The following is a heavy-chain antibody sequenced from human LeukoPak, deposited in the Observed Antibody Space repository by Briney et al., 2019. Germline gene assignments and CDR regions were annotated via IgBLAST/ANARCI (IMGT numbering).Heavy chain of an antibody. V-gene: IGHV3-66*01. D-gene: IGHD3-16*01. J-gene: IGHJ4*02. CDR3: ARGGDLAPLDY. CDR1: GFTFSSYE. Sequence: GGSLRLSCAASGFTFSSYEMNWVRQAPGKGLEWVSVIYSGGSTYYADSVKGRFTISRDNSKNTLYLQMNSLRAEDTAVYYCARGGDLAPLDYWGQGTLVTVSS. CDR2: IYSGGST.